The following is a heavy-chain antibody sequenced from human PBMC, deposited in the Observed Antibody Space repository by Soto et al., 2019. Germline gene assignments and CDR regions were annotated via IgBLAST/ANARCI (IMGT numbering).Heavy chain of an antibody. D-gene: IGHD6-13*01. CDR1: GYTFTGYY. Sequence: ASVKVSCKASGYTFTGYYMHWVRQAPGQGLEWMGWINPNSGGTNYAQKFQGRVTMTRDTSISTAYMELSRLRSDDTDVYYCARDLAEAGTPPYGMDVWGQGTTVTVSS. V-gene: IGHV1-2*02. J-gene: IGHJ6*02. CDR2: INPNSGGT. CDR3: ARDLAEAGTPPYGMDV.